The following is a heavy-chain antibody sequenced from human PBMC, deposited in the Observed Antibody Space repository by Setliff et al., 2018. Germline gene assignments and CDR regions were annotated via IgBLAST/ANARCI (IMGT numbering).Heavy chain of an antibody. CDR3: AREGVDTRSSTDYRYYMDV. CDR1: GDSISRSTYY. D-gene: IGHD5-18*01. Sequence: SETLSLTCTLSGDSISRSTYYWGWIRQSPGKGLEWIGYIYSSGSTKYNPSLKSRVTISVDTSKNQFSLKLNSVTAADTAIYYCAREGVDTRSSTDYRYYMDVWGKGTTVTVSS. CDR2: IYSSGST. V-gene: IGHV4-61*05. J-gene: IGHJ6*03.